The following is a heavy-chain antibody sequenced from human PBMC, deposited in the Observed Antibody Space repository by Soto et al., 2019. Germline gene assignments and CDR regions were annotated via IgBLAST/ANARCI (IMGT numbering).Heavy chain of an antibody. CDR3: ASDYDSSVYYYRGLEY. CDR2: IIPIFGTA. J-gene: IGHJ4*02. Sequence: QVQLVQSGAEAMKPGSSVKVSCKASGDTFSSYAISWVRQAPGQGLEWMGGIIPIFGTADYAQKFQGRVTVTAAESTSTAYMELSRLRSEDTAVYYCASDYDSSVYYYRGLEYWGQGTLVTVSS. D-gene: IGHD3-22*01. CDR1: GDTFSSYA. V-gene: IGHV1-69*12.